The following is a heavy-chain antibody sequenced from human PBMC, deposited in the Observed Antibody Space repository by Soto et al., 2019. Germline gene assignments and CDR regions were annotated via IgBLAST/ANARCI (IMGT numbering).Heavy chain of an antibody. CDR3: ASAGGLGAVAADY. Sequence: QLQLQESGSGLVKPSQTLSLTCAVSGGSISSGGYSWSWIRQPPGKGLEWIGYIYHSGSTYYNPSLRSRVTISVDRSKNQFSLKLRSVTAADTALYYCASAGGLGAVAADYWGQGTLVTVSS. CDR2: IYHSGST. J-gene: IGHJ4*02. D-gene: IGHD6-19*01. V-gene: IGHV4-30-2*01. CDR1: GGSISSGGYS.